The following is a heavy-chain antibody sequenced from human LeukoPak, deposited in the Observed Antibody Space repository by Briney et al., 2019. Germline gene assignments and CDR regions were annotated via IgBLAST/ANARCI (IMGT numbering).Heavy chain of an antibody. CDR1: GGSISSSSHY. D-gene: IGHD1-14*01. V-gene: IGHV4-39*02. J-gene: IGHJ4*02. CDR2: IYYSGTT. Sequence: SETLSLTCTVSGGSISSSSHYWGWLRQPPGKGLEWIGSIYYSGTTYYNPSLKSRVSISVDTPKNLFSLKLISMTAADTALYYCARDVSSYKGLYWGQGTLVTVSS. CDR3: ARDVSSYKGLY.